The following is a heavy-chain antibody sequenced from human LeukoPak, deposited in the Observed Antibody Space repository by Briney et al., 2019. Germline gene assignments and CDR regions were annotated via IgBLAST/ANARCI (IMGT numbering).Heavy chain of an antibody. V-gene: IGHV3-7*01. Sequence: GGSLRLSCVASGFTFSSYWMTWVRQAPGKGLEWLANIKEDGSVQYYLDSVRGRFTISRDNAKTSVYLQLNSLRADDTAVYYCARDVWTGVAVSDYWGQGTLVTVSS. CDR2: IKEDGSVQ. D-gene: IGHD6-19*01. CDR1: GFTFSSYW. J-gene: IGHJ4*02. CDR3: ARDVWTGVAVSDY.